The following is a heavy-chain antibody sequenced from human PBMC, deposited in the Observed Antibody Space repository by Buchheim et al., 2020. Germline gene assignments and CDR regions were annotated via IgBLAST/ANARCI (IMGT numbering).Heavy chain of an antibody. Sequence: QVQLVESGGGVVQPGRSLRLSCAASGFTFSSYGMHWVRQAPGKGLEWVAVISYDGSNKYYTDSVKGRFTISRDNSKNTLYLQMNSLRAEDTAAYYCARDSDVIAVAGTPLDYWGQGTL. V-gene: IGHV3-30*03. CDR1: GFTFSSYG. D-gene: IGHD6-19*01. J-gene: IGHJ4*02. CDR2: ISYDGSNK. CDR3: ARDSDVIAVAGTPLDY.